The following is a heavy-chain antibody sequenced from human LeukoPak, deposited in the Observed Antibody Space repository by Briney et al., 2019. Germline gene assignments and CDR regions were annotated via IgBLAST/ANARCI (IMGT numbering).Heavy chain of an antibody. V-gene: IGHV1-18*01. Sequence: ASVKVSCKASGYTFTSYGISCVRQAPGQGLEWMGWISAYNGNTNYAQKLQGRVTMTTDTSTSTAYMELRSLRSDDTAVYYCARAGDYENHYYYYMDVWGKGTTVTVSS. CDR3: ARAGDYENHYYYYMDV. CDR2: ISAYNGNT. CDR1: GYTFTSYG. J-gene: IGHJ6*03. D-gene: IGHD4-17*01.